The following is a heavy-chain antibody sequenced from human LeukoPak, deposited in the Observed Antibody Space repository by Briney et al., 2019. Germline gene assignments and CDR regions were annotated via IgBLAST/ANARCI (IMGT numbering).Heavy chain of an antibody. D-gene: IGHD6-19*01. CDR2: TYYSGST. CDR1: GGSISSYY. J-gene: IGHJ3*02. Sequence: SETLSLTCTVSGGSISSYYWSWIRQPPGKGLEWIGYTYYSGSTNYNPSLKSRVTISVDTSKNQFSLKLSSVTAADTAVYYCASSIAVAGTFDIWGQGTMVTVSS. CDR3: ASSIAVAGTFDI. V-gene: IGHV4-59*01.